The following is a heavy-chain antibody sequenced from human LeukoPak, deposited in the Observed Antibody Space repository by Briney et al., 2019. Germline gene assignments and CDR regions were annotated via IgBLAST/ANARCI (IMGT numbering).Heavy chain of an antibody. CDR3: VKFRGIQHYNYHMDV. CDR2: LTGSGGDT. V-gene: IGHV3-23*01. J-gene: IGHJ6*03. Sequence: GGSLRLSCAASGFTFSSYAMSWVRQAPGKGLEWVSGLTGSGGDTYYADPVKGRFTISRDNPKNTLSLQMNSLRAEDAAVYYCVKFRGIQHYNYHMDVWAKGPRSPSP. CDR1: GFTFSSYA. D-gene: IGHD3-10*01.